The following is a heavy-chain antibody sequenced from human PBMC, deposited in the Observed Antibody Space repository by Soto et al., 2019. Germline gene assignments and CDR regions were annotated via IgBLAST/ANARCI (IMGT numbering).Heavy chain of an antibody. CDR3: AKDLAYDFWSGYWGAYYYGMDV. Sequence: WGSLRLSCTASGFTFSSYGMHWGGQSPFKWREWVAVISYDGSNKYYADSVKGRFTISRDNSKNTLYLQMNSLRAEDTAVYYCAKDLAYDFWSGYWGAYYYGMDVWGQGTTVTVSS. CDR1: GFTFSSYG. D-gene: IGHD3-3*01. V-gene: IGHV3-30*18. J-gene: IGHJ6*02. CDR2: ISYDGSNK.